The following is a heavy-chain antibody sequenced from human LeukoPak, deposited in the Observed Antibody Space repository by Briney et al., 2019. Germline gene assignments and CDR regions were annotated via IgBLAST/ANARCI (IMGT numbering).Heavy chain of an antibody. CDR2: ISAYNGNT. CDR3: ARGSGYYTAFDY. Sequence: GASVKVPCRASGYTFTSYGISWVRQAPGQGFQWMGWISAYNGNTNYAQKFQGRVTMTTDTSTSTAYMELRSLRSDDTAVYYCARGSGYYTAFDYWGQGTLVTVSS. CDR1: GYTFTSYG. J-gene: IGHJ4*02. V-gene: IGHV1-18*01. D-gene: IGHD3-3*01.